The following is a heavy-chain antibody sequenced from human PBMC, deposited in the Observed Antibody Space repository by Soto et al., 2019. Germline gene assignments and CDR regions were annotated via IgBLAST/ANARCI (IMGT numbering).Heavy chain of an antibody. J-gene: IGHJ4*02. D-gene: IGHD3-9*01. CDR3: ARSAYYDILTGYYNVMGY. V-gene: IGHV1-18*01. CDR2: TSAYNGNT. CDR1: GYTFTSYG. Sequence: QVQLVQSGAEVKKPGASVKVSCKASGYTFTSYGISWVRQAPGQGLEWMGWTSAYNGNTNYAQKLQGRVTMTTDTSTSTAYMELRSLRSDDTAVYSCARSAYYDILTGYYNVMGYWGQGTLVTVSS.